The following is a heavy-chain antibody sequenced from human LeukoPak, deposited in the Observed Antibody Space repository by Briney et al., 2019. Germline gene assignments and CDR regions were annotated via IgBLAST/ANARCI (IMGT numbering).Heavy chain of an antibody. J-gene: IGHJ4*02. Sequence: GGSLRLSCVASGFTFSDYEMHWIRQAPGKGLEWVSYITKTGASIYYAPSVRGRFTISSDTADNSLYLQMNSLRAEDSALYYCARGRIPRAESFFDFWGQGTLVTVSS. CDR3: ARGRIPRAESFFDF. D-gene: IGHD3-10*01. CDR2: ITKTGASI. V-gene: IGHV3-48*03. CDR1: GFTFSDYE.